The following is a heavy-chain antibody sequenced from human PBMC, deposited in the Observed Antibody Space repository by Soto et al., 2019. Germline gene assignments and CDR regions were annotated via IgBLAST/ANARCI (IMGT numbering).Heavy chain of an antibody. CDR2: IYHSGST. V-gene: IGHV4-38-2*01. CDR1: GYSISSGYY. J-gene: IGHJ4*02. CDR3: ERGSGPFDY. Sequence: SETLSLTCAVSGYSISSGYYWGWIRQPPGKGLEWIGSIYHSGSTYYNPSLKSRVTISVDTSKNQFSLKLSSVTAADTAVYYCERGSGPFDYWGQGTLVTVSS. D-gene: IGHD2-15*01.